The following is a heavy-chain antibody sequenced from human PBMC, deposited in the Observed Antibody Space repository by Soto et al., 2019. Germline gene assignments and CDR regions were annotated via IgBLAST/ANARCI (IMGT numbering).Heavy chain of an antibody. CDR3: ARPSAAAGREVPYYFDY. J-gene: IGHJ4*02. D-gene: IGHD6-13*01. Sequence: QVQLVQSGAEVKKPGSSVKVSCKASGGTFSSYAISWVRQAPGQGLEWMGGIIPIFGTANYAQKFQGRVTITAXXSXSXXYMELSSLRSEDTAVYYCARPSAAAGREVPYYFDYWGQGTLVTVSS. V-gene: IGHV1-69*12. CDR1: GGTFSSYA. CDR2: IIPIFGTA.